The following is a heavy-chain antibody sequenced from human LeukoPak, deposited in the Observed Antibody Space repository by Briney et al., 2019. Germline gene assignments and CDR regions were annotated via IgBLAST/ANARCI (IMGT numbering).Heavy chain of an antibody. J-gene: IGHJ4*02. V-gene: IGHV3-74*01. CDR3: ARHTTDRPNLIDH. D-gene: IGHD6-6*01. Sequence: GGSLRLSCAASGFTFSSKTYWMHWVRQAPGKGLVWVSRINYDGTSTNYADSVKGRFTIFRDNARDTLYLQMNSLRAEDTAVYYCARHTTDRPNLIDHWGQGTLVTVSS. CDR1: GFTFSSKTYW. CDR2: INYDGTST.